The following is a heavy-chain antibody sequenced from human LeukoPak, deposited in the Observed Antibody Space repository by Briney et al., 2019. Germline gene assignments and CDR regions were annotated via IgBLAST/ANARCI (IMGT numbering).Heavy chain of an antibody. Sequence: TLSLTCGVSGGSITSTNWWSWVRQPPGQGLEWIGEVSLSGLTNYNPSLSSRVIMALDTSKNHLSLNLTSVTAADTAAYYCSRENGAFSPFGYWGQGTLVTVPS. D-gene: IGHD2-8*01. V-gene: IGHV4-4*02. CDR1: GGSITSTNW. J-gene: IGHJ4*02. CDR3: SRENGAFSPFGY. CDR2: VSLSGLT.